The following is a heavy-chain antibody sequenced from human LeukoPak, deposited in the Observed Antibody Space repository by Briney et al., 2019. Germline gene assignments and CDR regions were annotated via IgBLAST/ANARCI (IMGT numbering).Heavy chain of an antibody. V-gene: IGHV4-59*08. Sequence: SETLSLTCTVSGGSISSYYWSWIRQPPGKGLEWIGYIYYSGSTNYNPSLKSRVTISVDTSKNQFSLKLSSVTAADTAVYYCASTDGPMTLDYWGQGTLVTVSS. CDR3: ASTDGPMTLDY. CDR2: IYYSGST. D-gene: IGHD2-21*02. CDR1: GGSISSYY. J-gene: IGHJ4*02.